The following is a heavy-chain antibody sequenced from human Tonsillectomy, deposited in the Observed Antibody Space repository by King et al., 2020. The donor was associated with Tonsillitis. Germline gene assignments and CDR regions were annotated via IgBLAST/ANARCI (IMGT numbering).Heavy chain of an antibody. CDR2: VGAAGDP. J-gene: IGHJ4*02. CDR1: GFTFTNYD. Sequence: VQLVESGGGLVQPGGSLRLSCAASGFTFTNYDMHWVRQATGKGLEWVSTVGAAGDPYYPASVKGRFTISRENAKNSLYLQMNSLRAGDTAVYYCARGTNGMLDYWGQGPLVTVSS. CDR3: ARGTNGMLDY. D-gene: IGHD2-8*01. V-gene: IGHV3-13*05.